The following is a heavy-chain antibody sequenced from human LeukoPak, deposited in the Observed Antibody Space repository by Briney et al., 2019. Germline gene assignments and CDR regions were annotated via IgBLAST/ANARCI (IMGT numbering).Heavy chain of an antibody. V-gene: IGHV4-59*12. CDR2: MSYRGTTNYRTT. CDR3: ARGIADRYNWFDP. J-gene: IGHJ5*02. D-gene: IGHD6-13*01. CDR1: GASISSYY. Sequence: SETPSLTCTVSGASISSYYWTWIRQTPGKGLEWIGYMSYRGTTNYRTTNYNPSLRSRVTISEDTSQKQFFLGLSSVTAADTAVYYCARGIADRYNWFDPWGQGILVTVSS.